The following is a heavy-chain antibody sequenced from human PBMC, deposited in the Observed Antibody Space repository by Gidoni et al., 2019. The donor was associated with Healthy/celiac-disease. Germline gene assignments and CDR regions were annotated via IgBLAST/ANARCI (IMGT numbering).Heavy chain of an antibody. CDR2: ISGSGGST. CDR3: AKELWGNWNYADY. CDR1: GITSSSYA. Sequence: EVQLLESGGGLVQLGGPLRFSCAASGITSSSYAMCWVRQAPGKGLEWFSAISGSGGSTYYADSVKGRFTISRDNSKNTLYLQVNSLRAEDTAVYYCAKELWGNWNYADYWGQGTLVTVSS. J-gene: IGHJ4*02. V-gene: IGHV3-23*01. D-gene: IGHD1-20*01.